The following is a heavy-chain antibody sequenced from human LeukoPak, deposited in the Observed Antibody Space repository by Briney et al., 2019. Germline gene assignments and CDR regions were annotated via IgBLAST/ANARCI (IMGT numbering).Heavy chain of an antibody. D-gene: IGHD3-22*01. J-gene: IGHJ4*02. CDR3: AKDSHYDSSGYYRH. CDR2: IKQDGSEK. Sequence: PGGSLRLSCAASGFTFSSYWMSWVRQAPGKGLEWVANIKQDGSEKYYVDSVKGRFTISRDNAKNSLYLQMNSLRAEDTALYYCAKDSHYDSSGYYRHWGQGTLVTVSS. V-gene: IGHV3-7*03. CDR1: GFTFSSYW.